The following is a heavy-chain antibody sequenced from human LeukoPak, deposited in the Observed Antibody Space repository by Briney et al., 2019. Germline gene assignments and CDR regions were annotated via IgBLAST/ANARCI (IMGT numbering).Heavy chain of an antibody. J-gene: IGHJ4*02. CDR1: GGSISSYY. CDR3: ARTLYYYDSNPPGYYFDY. Sequence: SQTLSLTCTVSGGSISSYYWSWIRQPPGKGLEWIGYIYYSGSTNYNPSLKSRVTISVDTSKNQFSLKLSSVTAADTAVYYCARTLYYYDSNPPGYYFDYWGQGTLVTVSS. D-gene: IGHD3-22*01. V-gene: IGHV4-59*01. CDR2: IYYSGST.